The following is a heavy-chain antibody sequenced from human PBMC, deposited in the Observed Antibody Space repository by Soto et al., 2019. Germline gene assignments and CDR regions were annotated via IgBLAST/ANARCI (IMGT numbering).Heavy chain of an antibody. J-gene: IGHJ3*02. CDR3: ARGRSPYYYDSSGHDAFDI. CDR2: IWYDGSNK. D-gene: IGHD3-22*01. Sequence: PVGSLRLSCAASGFTFSSYGMHWVRQAPGKGLEWVAVIWYDGSNKYYADSVKGRFTISRDNSKNTLYLQMNSLRAEDTAVYYCARGRSPYYYDSSGHDAFDIWGQGTMVTVSS. V-gene: IGHV3-33*01. CDR1: GFTFSSYG.